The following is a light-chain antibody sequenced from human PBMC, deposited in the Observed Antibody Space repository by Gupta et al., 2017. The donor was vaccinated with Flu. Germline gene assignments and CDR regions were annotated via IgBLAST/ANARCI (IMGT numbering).Light chain of an antibody. V-gene: IGKV1-5*03. CDR2: QAS. CDR1: QSISSW. J-gene: IGKJ1*01. CDR3: LQYNSYWS. Sequence: DIQMTQSPSTLSASVGDRVTITCRASQSISSWLAWYQQKPGKAPKLLIYQASNLETEVPSRFSGSGSGTEFTLTINSLQPDDFAIYSCLQYNSYWSFGQGTKVEVK.